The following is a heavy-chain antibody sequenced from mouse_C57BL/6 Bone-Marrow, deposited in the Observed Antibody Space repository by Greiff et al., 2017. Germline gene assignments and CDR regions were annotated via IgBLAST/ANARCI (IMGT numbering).Heavy chain of an antibody. V-gene: IGHV1-69*01. D-gene: IGHD2-4*01. CDR3: ARSFIYYDYDGRYFDV. J-gene: IGHJ1*03. CDR2: IDPSDSYT. CDR1: GYTFTSYW. Sequence: QVQLQQPGAELVMPGASVKLSCKASGYTFTSYWMHWVKQRPGQGLEWIGEIDPSDSYTNYNQKIKGKSTLTVDKSSSTAYMQLSSLTSEDSAVYYCARSFIYYDYDGRYFDVWGTGTTVTVSS.